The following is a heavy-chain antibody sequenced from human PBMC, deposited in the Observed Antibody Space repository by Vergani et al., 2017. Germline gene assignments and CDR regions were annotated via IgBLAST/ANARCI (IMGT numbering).Heavy chain of an antibody. V-gene: IGHV3-23*01. D-gene: IGHD5-24*01. Sequence: EVQLLESGGGLVQPGGSLRLSCAASGFTFSSYAMSWVRQAPGKGLEWVSAISGSGGSTYYADSVKGRFTISRDNSKNSLYLQMNSLRAEDTALYYCAKGGGDGYNFVDYWGQGTLVTVSS. CDR3: AKGGGDGYNFVDY. J-gene: IGHJ4*02. CDR1: GFTFSSYA. CDR2: ISGSGGST.